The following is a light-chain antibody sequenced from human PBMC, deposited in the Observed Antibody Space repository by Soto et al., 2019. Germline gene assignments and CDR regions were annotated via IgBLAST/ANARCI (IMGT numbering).Light chain of an antibody. Sequence: QSALTQPASVSGSPGQSITISCIGTNSDVGGHTLVSWYQQHPGKAPRPLIYGGSERPSGVAERFSGSKSGNTASLTSSGLQAEDEADYYCCSYAGGRTYVFGTGTKVTVL. CDR1: NSDVGGHTL. J-gene: IGLJ1*01. CDR3: CSYAGGRTYV. CDR2: GGS. V-gene: IGLV2-23*01.